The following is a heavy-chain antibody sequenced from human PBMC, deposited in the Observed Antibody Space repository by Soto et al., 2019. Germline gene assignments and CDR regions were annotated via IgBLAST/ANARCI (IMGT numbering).Heavy chain of an antibody. Sequence: PGGSLRLSCAASGFAFSSYAIHWVRQAPGKGLEWVAVIAYDGRNKYYADSVKGRFTISRDNSKNTLYLQMNSLRIEDTAVYYCARELERVFDYWGQGTLVTVSS. V-gene: IGHV3-30*04. CDR3: ARELERVFDY. D-gene: IGHD1-1*01. J-gene: IGHJ4*02. CDR1: GFAFSSYA. CDR2: IAYDGRNK.